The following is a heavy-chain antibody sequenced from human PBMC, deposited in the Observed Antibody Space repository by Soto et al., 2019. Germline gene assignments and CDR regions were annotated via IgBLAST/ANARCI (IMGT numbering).Heavy chain of an antibody. Sequence: QVQLQESGPGLVKPSETLSLTCTVSGGSVSSGSYYWSWIRQPPGKVLEWIGYIYYSGSTNYNPSLKRRFTISVDTSKNQFALKLSSVTAADTAVYYCARGIEGWYQGRYYYGMDVWGQGTTVTVSS. CDR3: ARGIEGWYQGRYYYGMDV. CDR1: GGSVSSGSYY. D-gene: IGHD6-19*01. CDR2: IYYSGST. V-gene: IGHV4-61*01. J-gene: IGHJ6*02.